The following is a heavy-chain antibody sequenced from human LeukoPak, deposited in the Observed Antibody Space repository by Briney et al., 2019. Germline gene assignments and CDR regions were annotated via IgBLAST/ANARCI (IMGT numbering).Heavy chain of an antibody. CDR2: IYTSGST. J-gene: IGHJ6*03. V-gene: IGHV4-4*07. CDR3: ARTGYYYYYMDV. Sequence: SETLSLTCTVSGGSISSYYWGWIRQPAGKGLEWIGRIYTSGSTNYNPSLKGRVTMSVDTSKNQFSLKLSSVTAADTAVYYCARTGYYYYYMDVWGKGTTVTVSS. CDR1: GGSISSYY.